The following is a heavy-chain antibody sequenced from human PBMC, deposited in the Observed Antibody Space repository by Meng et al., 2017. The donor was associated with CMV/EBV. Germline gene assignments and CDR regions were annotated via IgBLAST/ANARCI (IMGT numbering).Heavy chain of an antibody. CDR1: GYTFTGYY. V-gene: IGHV1-2*02. D-gene: IGHD5-24*01. CDR3: ARARLGVEIGAHPSYYYYGMDV. Sequence: ASVKVSCKASGYTFTGYYMHWGRQAPGQGLEGMGWINPNSGGTNYAQKFQGRVTMTRDMSTSTAYRELSRLRTDDAAAYYCARARLGVEIGAHPSYYYYGMDVWGQGTTVTVSS. CDR2: INPNSGGT. J-gene: IGHJ6*02.